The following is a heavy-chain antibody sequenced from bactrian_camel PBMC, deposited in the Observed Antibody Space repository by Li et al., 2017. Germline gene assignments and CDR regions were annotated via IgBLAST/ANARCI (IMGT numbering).Heavy chain of an antibody. CDR2: IHPLVGTT. CDR3: AAGGWVLYWCVPRRRT. J-gene: IGHJ4*01. D-gene: IGHD2*01. V-gene: IGHV3S54*01. CDR1: EHPYY. Sequence: HVQLVESGGGSVQAGGSLLLSCAASEHPYYMGWFRQAPGKEREGVAAIHPLVGTTYYADSVKGRFTISRDNAKNAMYLQMNSLKPEDTAMYYCAAGGWVLYWCVPRRRTLGPGDPGHRL.